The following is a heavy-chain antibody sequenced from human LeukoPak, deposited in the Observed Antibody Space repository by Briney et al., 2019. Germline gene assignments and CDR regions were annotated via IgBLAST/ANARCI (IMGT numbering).Heavy chain of an antibody. V-gene: IGHV3-7*01. J-gene: IGHJ4*02. Sequence: SGGSLRLSCAASGFTFSNAWMSWVRQAPGKGLEWVANIKQDGSEKYYVDSVKGRFTISRDNAKNSLYLQMNSLRAEDTAVYYCARTFIWGQGTLVTVSS. CDR2: IKQDGSEK. CDR1: GFTFSNAW. CDR3: ARTFI.